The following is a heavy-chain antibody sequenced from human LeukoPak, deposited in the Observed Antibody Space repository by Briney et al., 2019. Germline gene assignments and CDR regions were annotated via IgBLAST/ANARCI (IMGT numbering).Heavy chain of an antibody. J-gene: IGHJ4*02. V-gene: IGHV3-23*01. Sequence: HPGGSLRLSCAASGFTFGSYAMSWVRQAPGKGLEWVSAIGGDAVSTYYADSVKGRFSISRDNSKNTLYLQMNSLRADDTAVYYCAKDLWKADYWGQGTLVTVSS. CDR3: AKDLWKADY. CDR2: IGGDAVST. D-gene: IGHD3-3*01. CDR1: GFTFGSYA.